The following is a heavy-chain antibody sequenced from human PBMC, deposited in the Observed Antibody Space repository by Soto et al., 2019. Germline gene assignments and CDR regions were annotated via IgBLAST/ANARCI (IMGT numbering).Heavy chain of an antibody. Sequence: EVQLVESGGGLVKPGGSLRLSCAASGFTFNTYIMNWVRQAPGKGLEWVSSISSTSTYIYYADSVKGRFTISRDNAQNSLYLQMNSLRDEDTAVYYCALLTVVTPGDFDHWGQGTLVTVSS. J-gene: IGHJ4*02. CDR3: ALLTVVTPGDFDH. V-gene: IGHV3-21*02. CDR1: GFTFNTYI. CDR2: ISSTSTYI. D-gene: IGHD2-21*02.